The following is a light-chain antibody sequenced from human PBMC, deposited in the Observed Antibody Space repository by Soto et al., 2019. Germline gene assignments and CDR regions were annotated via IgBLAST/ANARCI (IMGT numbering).Light chain of an antibody. Sequence: EVVMTQSPATLSVSPGERVILSCRSSQSVGDNLAWLQQKPGQGPRLLIYGASTRATGIPARFSGSGSETEFTLTIISLRSEDSAVYLCQQYNDWPSTFGQGTRLEIK. J-gene: IGKJ5*01. V-gene: IGKV3-15*01. CDR3: QQYNDWPST. CDR1: QSVGDN. CDR2: GAS.